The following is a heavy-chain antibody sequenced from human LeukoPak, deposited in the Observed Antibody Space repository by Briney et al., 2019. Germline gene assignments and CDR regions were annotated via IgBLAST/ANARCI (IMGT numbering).Heavy chain of an antibody. J-gene: IGHJ3*02. V-gene: IGHV3-9*01. CDR3: AKVATPNTLDAFDI. CDR1: GFPFNDYV. Sequence: GGSLRLSCVASGFPFNDYVMHWVRQPPGKGLEWVSGIGWNGGTIVYADSVKGRFTISRDNSKNTVYLQMDSLRVDDTAVYYCAKVATPNTLDAFDIWGQGTMVTVSS. CDR2: IGWNGGTI. D-gene: IGHD1/OR15-1a*01.